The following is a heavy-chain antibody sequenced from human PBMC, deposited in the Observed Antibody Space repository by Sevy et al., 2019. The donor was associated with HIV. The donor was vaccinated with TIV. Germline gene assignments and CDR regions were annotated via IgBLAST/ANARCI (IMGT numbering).Heavy chain of an antibody. CDR2: VNLDGSGK. CDR3: ARSVDY. Sequence: GGSLRLSCAASGISFSSYWMTWFRQAPGKELEWVANVNLDGSGKYYVDSVKGRFTISRDNARNSLSLQMNSLRAEDTAVYYCARSVDYWGQGTLVTVSS. V-gene: IGHV3-7*01. J-gene: IGHJ4*02. CDR1: GISFSSYW.